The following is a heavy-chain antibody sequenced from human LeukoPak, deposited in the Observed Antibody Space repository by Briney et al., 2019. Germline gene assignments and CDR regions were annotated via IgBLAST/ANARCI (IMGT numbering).Heavy chain of an antibody. Sequence: SETLSLTCTVSAASISSSSYYCGWLRQPPGKGLEWIGSIFHSGSAYYNPSLKSRFTISVDTSKNQLSLKLSSVTAADAAVYYCARRSSSWRFDYWGQGTLVTVSS. CDR3: ARRSSSWRFDY. J-gene: IGHJ4*02. CDR1: AASISSSSYY. V-gene: IGHV4-39*01. CDR2: IFHSGSA. D-gene: IGHD6-13*01.